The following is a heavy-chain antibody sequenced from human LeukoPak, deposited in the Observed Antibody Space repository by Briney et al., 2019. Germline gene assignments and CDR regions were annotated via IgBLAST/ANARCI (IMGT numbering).Heavy chain of an antibody. D-gene: IGHD6-19*01. CDR1: GGTFSSYA. CDR3: ARASSGWYFHYYYYYMDV. J-gene: IGHJ6*03. CDR2: IIPIFGTA. Sequence: GASVKVSCTASGGTFSSYAISWVRQAPGQGLEWMGGIIPIFGTANYAQKFQGRVTITTDESTSTAYMELSSLRSEDTAVYYCARASSGWYFHYYYYYMDVWGKGTTVTVSS. V-gene: IGHV1-69*05.